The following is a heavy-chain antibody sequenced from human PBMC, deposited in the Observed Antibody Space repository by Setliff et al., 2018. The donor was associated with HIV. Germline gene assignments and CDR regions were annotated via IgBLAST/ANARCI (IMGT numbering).Heavy chain of an antibody. CDR3: ATLNFPLNWFDP. Sequence: SETLSLTCSVSGASISSSPYYWAWIRQPPGKGLEWIATISYSESTHYNLALMSRVTISMDTSRNQFSVKLSSVTAADTAIYYCATLNFPLNWFDPWGQGTPVTVSS. CDR2: ISYSEST. J-gene: IGHJ5*02. V-gene: IGHV4-39*01. CDR1: GASISSSPYY.